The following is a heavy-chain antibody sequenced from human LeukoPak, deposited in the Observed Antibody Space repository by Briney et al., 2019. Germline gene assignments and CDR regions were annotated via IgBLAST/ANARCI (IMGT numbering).Heavy chain of an antibody. Sequence: GGSLRLSCAASGFTFSSYAMSWVRQAPGKGLEWISAISGSGGRTYYVDSVKGRFTISRDNSKNTLYLQMNSLRVEDTAAYYCAKLPVAGLYFDYWGQGTLVTVSS. CDR2: ISGSGGRT. CDR3: AKLPVAGLYFDY. CDR1: GFTFSSYA. D-gene: IGHD6-19*01. J-gene: IGHJ4*02. V-gene: IGHV3-23*01.